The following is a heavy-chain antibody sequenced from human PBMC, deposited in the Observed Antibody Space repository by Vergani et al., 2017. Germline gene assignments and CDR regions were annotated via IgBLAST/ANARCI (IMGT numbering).Heavy chain of an antibody. CDR2: IYYSGST. V-gene: IGHV4-31*03. CDR3: ARDGASGSWSAFDY. D-gene: IGHD6-13*01. Sequence: QVQLQESGPGLVKPSQTLSLTCTVSGGSISSGGYYWSWLRQHPGKGLEWIGYIYYSGSTYYNPSLKSRVTISVDTSKNQFSLKLSSVTAADAAVYYCARDGASGSWSAFDYWGQGTLVTVSS. J-gene: IGHJ4*02. CDR1: GGSISSGGYY.